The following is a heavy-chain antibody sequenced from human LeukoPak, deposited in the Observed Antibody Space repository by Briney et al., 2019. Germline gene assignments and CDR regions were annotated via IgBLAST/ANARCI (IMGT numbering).Heavy chain of an antibody. CDR1: GFTFSSYSM. CDR3: GKTDIYFNPIDY. CDR2: IHRAGRT. D-gene: IGHD3-9*01. V-gene: IGHV4-4*02. Sequence: PGGSLRLSCAASGFTFSSYSMNWVRQAPGQGLEWIGEIHRAGRTRYNPSLKSRVTISMDYSKNQFSLKLTSVTAADTAIYYCGKTDIYFNPIDYRGPGSLVTVSS. J-gene: IGHJ4*02.